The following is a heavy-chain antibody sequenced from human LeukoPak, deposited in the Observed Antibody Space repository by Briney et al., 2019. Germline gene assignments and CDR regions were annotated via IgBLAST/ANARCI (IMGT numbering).Heavy chain of an antibody. CDR3: AGSSSWYGVYFDY. CDR1: GGSISSYY. J-gene: IGHJ4*02. D-gene: IGHD6-13*01. V-gene: IGHV4-59*01. Sequence: SETLSLTCTVSGGSISSYYWSWTRQPPGKGLEWIGYIYYSGSTNYNPSLKSRVTISVDTSKNQFSLKLSSVTAADTAVYYCAGSSSWYGVYFDYWGQGTLVTVSS. CDR2: IYYSGST.